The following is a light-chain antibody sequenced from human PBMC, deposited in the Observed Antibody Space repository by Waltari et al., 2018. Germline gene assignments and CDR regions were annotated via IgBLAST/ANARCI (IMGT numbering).Light chain of an antibody. Sequence: QSALTQPASVSGSPGQSITISCTGTSSDVGAYNYVSWYQQHPGKAPNLMIYDVSKRRRGVSNRFAGSKSGNTAAVTIAGLQAEDEADYYCSSYISSSTLELFGGGTSLTGL. CDR2: DVS. CDR3: SSYISSSTLEL. V-gene: IGLV2-14*03. J-gene: IGLJ2*01. CDR1: SSDVGAYNY.